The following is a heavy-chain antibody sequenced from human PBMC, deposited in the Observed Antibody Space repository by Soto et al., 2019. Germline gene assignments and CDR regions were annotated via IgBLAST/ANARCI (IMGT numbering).Heavy chain of an antibody. J-gene: IGHJ5*02. CDR2: ISAYNGNT. V-gene: IGHV1-18*01. CDR1: GYTFTSYG. D-gene: IGHD1-7*01. Sequence: ASVKVCCKASGYTFTSYGISWVRQAPGQGLEWMGWISAYNGNTNYAQKLQGRVTMTTDTSTSTAYMELRSLRSDDTAVYYCARDLFPHNWSYVGPPRFDPWGQGTLVTVSS. CDR3: ARDLFPHNWSYVGPPRFDP.